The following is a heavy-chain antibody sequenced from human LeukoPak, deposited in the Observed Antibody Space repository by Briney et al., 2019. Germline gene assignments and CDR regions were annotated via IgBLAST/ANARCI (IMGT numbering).Heavy chain of an antibody. CDR3: AKDTGTAMGYYFDY. Sequence: PGGSLRLSCAASGFTFDDYAMHWVRQAPGKGLEWVSGISWNSGSIGYADSVKGRFTISRDNAKNSLYLQMNRLRAEDTALYYCAKDTGTAMGYYFDYWGQGTLVTVSS. J-gene: IGHJ4*02. D-gene: IGHD5-18*01. V-gene: IGHV3-9*01. CDR2: ISWNSGSI. CDR1: GFTFDDYA.